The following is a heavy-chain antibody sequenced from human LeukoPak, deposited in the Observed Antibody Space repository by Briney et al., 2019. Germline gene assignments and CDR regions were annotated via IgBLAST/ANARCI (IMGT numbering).Heavy chain of an antibody. J-gene: IGHJ4*02. V-gene: IGHV3-23*01. Sequence: TGGTLRRSCAASGFTFSSYAMSWVRQAPGKGLEWVSAISGSGGSTYYAESVKGRFTISRENSKNTLYLQMNSLRAEDTAVYYCAKSKGLRLGELSLGGWGQGTLVTVSS. D-gene: IGHD3-16*02. CDR3: AKSKGLRLGELSLGG. CDR1: GFTFSSYA. CDR2: ISGSGGST.